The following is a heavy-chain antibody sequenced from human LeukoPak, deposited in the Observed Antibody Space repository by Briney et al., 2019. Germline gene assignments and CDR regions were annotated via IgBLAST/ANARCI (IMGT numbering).Heavy chain of an antibody. CDR3: AKDLGIAVNYYYYGMDV. J-gene: IGHJ6*02. CDR2: ISWNSGSI. Sequence: GGSLGLSCAASGFTFDDYARHGVRQAPGRGLEGVSGISWNSGSIGYADSVKGRFTISRDNAKNSLYLQMNSLRAEDTALYYCAKDLGIAVNYYYYGMDVWGQGTTVTVSS. V-gene: IGHV3-9*01. CDR1: GFTFDDYA. D-gene: IGHD6-19*01.